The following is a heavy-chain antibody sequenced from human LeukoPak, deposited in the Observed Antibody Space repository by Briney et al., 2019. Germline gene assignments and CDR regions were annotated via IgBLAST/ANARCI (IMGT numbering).Heavy chain of an antibody. J-gene: IGHJ4*02. CDR3: ARDSSGWSFDY. D-gene: IGHD6-19*01. V-gene: IGHV3-74*01. CDR2: ISTDGSST. Sequence: LSGGSLRLSCAASGFTFSSSWMNWVRHPPGKGLVWVSRISTDGSSTRYADSVKGRFTISRDNTKNTLYLQMNSLRAEDSAVYYCARDSSGWSFDYWGQGTLVTVSS. CDR1: GFTFSSSW.